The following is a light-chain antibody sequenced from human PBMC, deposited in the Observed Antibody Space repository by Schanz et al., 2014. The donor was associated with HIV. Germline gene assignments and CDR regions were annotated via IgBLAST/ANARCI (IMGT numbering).Light chain of an antibody. CDR2: DVS. V-gene: IGLV2-14*01. CDR3: SSYTSSSTRV. Sequence: QSALTQPASVSGSLGQSITISCTGTSSDVGGYNYVSWYQQHPGKAPKLIIYDVSNRPSGVSNRFSGSKSGNTASLTISGLQAEDEADYYCSSYTSSSTRVFGGGTKLTVL. J-gene: IGLJ3*02. CDR1: SSDVGGYNY.